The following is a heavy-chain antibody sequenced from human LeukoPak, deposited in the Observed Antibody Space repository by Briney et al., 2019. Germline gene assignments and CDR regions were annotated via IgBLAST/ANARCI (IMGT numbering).Heavy chain of an antibody. Sequence: GPLSLSCVASGFTISSDAMTWVRQAPGKGLEWVSASSGTNTVSSVAVSVRFEISRDVSKNTLYLQMNSLGAGDTAVYYCAKRRSRNTGPFDSWGQGTLVTVSP. J-gene: IGHJ4*02. D-gene: IGHD5-18*01. CDR1: GFTISSDA. CDR2: SSGTNT. CDR3: AKRRSRNTGPFDS. V-gene: IGHV3-23*01.